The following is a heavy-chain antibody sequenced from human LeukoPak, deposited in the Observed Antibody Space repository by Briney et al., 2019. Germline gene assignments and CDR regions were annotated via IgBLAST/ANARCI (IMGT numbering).Heavy chain of an antibody. CDR2: IVVGSGNT. Sequence: GASVKVSCKASGFTFTSSAMLWVRQARGQRLEWIGWIVVGSGNTNYAQKFQERVTITRDMSTSTAYMELCSLRSEDTAVYYCAADRFGGYYGMDVWGQGTTVTVSS. D-gene: IGHD3-16*01. CDR1: GFTFTSSA. CDR3: AADRFGGYYGMDV. J-gene: IGHJ6*02. V-gene: IGHV1-58*02.